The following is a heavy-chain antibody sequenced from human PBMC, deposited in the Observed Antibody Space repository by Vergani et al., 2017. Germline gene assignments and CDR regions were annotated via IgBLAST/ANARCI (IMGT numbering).Heavy chain of an antibody. CDR2: IYTSGST. Sequence: QVQLQESGPGLVKPSQTLSLTCTVSGGSISSGSYYWSWIRQPAGKGLEWIGRIYTSGSTNYNPSLKSRVTISVDTSKNQFSLKLSSVTAADTAVYYCQLLGGMDVWGQGTTVTVSS. V-gene: IGHV4-61*02. CDR3: QLLGGMDV. J-gene: IGHJ6*02. CDR1: GGSISSGSYY. D-gene: IGHD4-23*01.